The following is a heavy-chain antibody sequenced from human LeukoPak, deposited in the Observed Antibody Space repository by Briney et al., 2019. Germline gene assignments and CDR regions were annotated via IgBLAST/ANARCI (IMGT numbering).Heavy chain of an antibody. D-gene: IGHD5-12*01. Sequence: ASVKVSCKASGYTFTSYCISWVRQAPGQGLEWMGWISAYNGNTDYAQTLQGRVTMTTDTSTSTAYMELRSLRSDDTAVYYCALTGSGYDLSFWFDPWGQGTLVTVSS. CDR2: ISAYNGNT. J-gene: IGHJ5*02. CDR3: ALTGSGYDLSFWFDP. V-gene: IGHV1-18*01. CDR1: GYTFTSYC.